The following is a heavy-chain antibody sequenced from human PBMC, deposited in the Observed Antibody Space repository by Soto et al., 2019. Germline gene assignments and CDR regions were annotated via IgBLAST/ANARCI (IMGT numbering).Heavy chain of an antibody. Sequence: EVXXXXSGGXLXXXGXXLXXXXAXXXFTXSXNYMSXVRQAPGXXXXXVSVIYSGGSTYYADSVKGRFTISXXXXXXXXXXXXXXXXXXDTAEYYCARVSGGSSWYRRASDYWGQGTLVTVSS. CDR2: IYSGGST. V-gene: IGHV3-66*01. CDR3: ARVSGGSSWYRRASDY. J-gene: IGHJ4*02. CDR1: XFTXSXNY. D-gene: IGHD6-13*01.